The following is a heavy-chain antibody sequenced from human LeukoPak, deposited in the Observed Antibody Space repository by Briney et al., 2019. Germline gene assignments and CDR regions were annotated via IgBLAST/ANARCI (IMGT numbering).Heavy chain of an antibody. CDR1: GYSFTSYW. CDR3: ASTRSWHRYGYGY. J-gene: IGHJ4*02. CDR2: IDPSDSYS. V-gene: IGHV5-10-1*01. Sequence: GESLKISCKGSGYSFTSYWISWVRQMPGKGLEWMGRIDPSDSYSNYSPSFQGHVTISADKSTSTAYLQWSSLKASDTAMYYCASTRSWHRYGYGYWGQGTLVTVSS. D-gene: IGHD5-18*01.